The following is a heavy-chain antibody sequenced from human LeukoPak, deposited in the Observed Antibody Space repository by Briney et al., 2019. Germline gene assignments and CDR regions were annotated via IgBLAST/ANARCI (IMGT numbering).Heavy chain of an antibody. CDR1: GGSFSGYY. CDR3: ARCYRYYYGSGSYALDY. D-gene: IGHD3-10*01. V-gene: IGHV4-34*01. Sequence: PSETLSLTCAVYGGSFSGYYWSWIRQPPGKGLEWIGEINHSGSTNYNPSLKSRVTISVDTFKNQFSLKLSSVTAADTAVYYCARCYRYYYGSGSYALDYWGQGTLVTVSS. J-gene: IGHJ4*02. CDR2: INHSGST.